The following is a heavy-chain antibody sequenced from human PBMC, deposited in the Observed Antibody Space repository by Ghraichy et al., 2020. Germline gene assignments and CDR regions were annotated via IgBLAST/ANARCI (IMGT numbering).Heavy chain of an antibody. D-gene: IGHD6-13*01. V-gene: IGHV3-30-3*01. CDR1: GFTFSTYA. CDR2: ISYDGSNK. Sequence: GESLRLSCAASGFTFSTYAMYWVRQAPGKGLEWVAVISYDGSNKYYADSVKGRFTISRDNSKNTLYLQMNSLRAEDTAVYYCARDIKSSYWSYYYYAMDVWGQGTTVTVSS. J-gene: IGHJ6*02. CDR3: ARDIKSSYWSYYYYAMDV.